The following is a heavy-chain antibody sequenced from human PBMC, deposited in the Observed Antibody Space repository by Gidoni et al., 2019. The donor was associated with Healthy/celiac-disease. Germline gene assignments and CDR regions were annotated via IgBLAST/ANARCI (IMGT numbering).Heavy chain of an antibody. J-gene: IGHJ6*02. Sequence: QVQLVQSGAEVKKPGSSVKVSCKASGGTFSSYAISWVRQAPGQGLEWMGRIIPILGIANYAQKFQGRVTITADKSTSTAYMELSSLRSEDTAVYYCARVTIAAAGPRLYYYYYYGMDVWGQGTTVTVSS. CDR1: GGTFSSYA. D-gene: IGHD6-13*01. CDR3: ARVTIAAAGPRLYYYYYYGMDV. CDR2: IIPILGIA. V-gene: IGHV1-69*04.